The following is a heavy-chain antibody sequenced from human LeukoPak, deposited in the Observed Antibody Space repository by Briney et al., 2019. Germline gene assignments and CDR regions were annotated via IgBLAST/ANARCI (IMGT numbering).Heavy chain of an antibody. D-gene: IGHD2-2*01. V-gene: IGHV4-34*01. CDR1: GGSFSDYF. CDR2: INHSGRT. CDR3: ARDVVVIPAAIHYGMDV. Sequence: SETLSLTCAVYGGSFSDYFWGWIRQPPGKGLEWIGEINHSGRTYYNPSLKSRVTISVDTSKNQFSLNLSSVTAADTAVYYCARDVVVIPAAIHYGMDVWGQGTTVTVSS. J-gene: IGHJ6*02.